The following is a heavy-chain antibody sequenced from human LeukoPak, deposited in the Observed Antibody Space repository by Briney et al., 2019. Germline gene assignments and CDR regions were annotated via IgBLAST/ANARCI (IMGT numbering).Heavy chain of an antibody. CDR2: IYYSGST. CDR1: GGSISSGDYY. CDR3: AREELLLGYFDY. J-gene: IGHJ4*02. V-gene: IGHV4-30-4*01. D-gene: IGHD2-15*01. Sequence: SETLSLTCTVAGGSISSGDYYWSWIRQPPGKGLEWIGYIYYSGSTYYNPSLKSRVTISVDTSKNQFSLKLSSVTAADTAVYYCAREELLLGYFDYWGQGTLVTVSS.